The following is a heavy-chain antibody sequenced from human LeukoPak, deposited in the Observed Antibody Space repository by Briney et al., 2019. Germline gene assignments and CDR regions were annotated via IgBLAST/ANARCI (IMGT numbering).Heavy chain of an antibody. CDR3: AKFSSSIAARPIY. D-gene: IGHD6-6*01. Sequence: GGSLRLSCAASGFTFSSYGMHWVRQAPGKGLEWVAFIRYDGSNKYYADSVKGRFTISRDNSKNTLYLQMNSLRAEDTAVYYCAKFSSSIAARPIYWGHGTLVTVSS. CDR1: GFTFSSYG. CDR2: IRYDGSNK. V-gene: IGHV3-30*02. J-gene: IGHJ4*01.